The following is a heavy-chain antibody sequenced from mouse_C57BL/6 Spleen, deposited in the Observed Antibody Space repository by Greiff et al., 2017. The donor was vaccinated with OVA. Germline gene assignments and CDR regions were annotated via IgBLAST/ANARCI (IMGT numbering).Heavy chain of an antibody. CDR2: IYPGGGYT. V-gene: IGHV1-63*01. CDR3: ARGDGYPHFDY. D-gene: IGHD2-3*01. Sequence: LVESGAELVRPGTSVKMSCKASGYTFTNYWIGWAKQRPGHGLEWIGDIYPGGGYTNYNEKFKGKATLTADKSSSTAYMQFSSLTSEDSAIYYCARGDGYPHFDYWGQGTTLTVAS. J-gene: IGHJ2*01. CDR1: GYTFTNYW.